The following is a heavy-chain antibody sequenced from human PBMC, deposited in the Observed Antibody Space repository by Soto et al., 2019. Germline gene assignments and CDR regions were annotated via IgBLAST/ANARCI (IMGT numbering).Heavy chain of an antibody. CDR2: IFPRDSDT. CDR3: AKSIEGGPMDV. V-gene: IGHV5-51*01. Sequence: GESLKISCQCSGYTFSNHWINWVRLVPGKGLEWMGIIFPRDSDTRYSPSLQGQVIISVDKSTNTAYLQWTRLTASDTAIYYCAKSIEGGPMDVWGQGTTVTVSS. CDR1: GYTFSNHW. J-gene: IGHJ6*02. D-gene: IGHD1-26*01.